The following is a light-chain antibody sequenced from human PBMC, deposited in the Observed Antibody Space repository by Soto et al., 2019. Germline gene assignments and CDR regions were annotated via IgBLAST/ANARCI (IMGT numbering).Light chain of an antibody. Sequence: DIQMTQSPSSLSASVGDRVTITCQASQDISNHLNWYQQKPGKAPKLLIYGASNLETGVPSRFSGSGSGTDFTVTISSLQPEDIATYYCQQYDNLPLTFGGGTKVEIK. CDR1: QDISNH. CDR3: QQYDNLPLT. V-gene: IGKV1-33*01. J-gene: IGKJ4*01. CDR2: GAS.